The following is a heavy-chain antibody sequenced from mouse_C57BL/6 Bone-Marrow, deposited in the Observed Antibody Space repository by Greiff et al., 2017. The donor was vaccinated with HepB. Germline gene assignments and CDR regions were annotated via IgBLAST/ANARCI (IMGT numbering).Heavy chain of an antibody. V-gene: IGHV1-82*01. CDR1: GYAFSSSW. J-gene: IGHJ2*01. CDR2: IYPGDGDT. Sequence: QVQLKQSGPELVKPGASVKISCKASGYAFSSSWMNWVKQRPGKGLEWIGRIYPGDGDTNYNGKFKGKATLTADKSSSTAYMQLSSLTSEDSAVYFCARLAWNYDGPDYWGQGTTLTVSS. CDR3: ARLAWNYDGPDY. D-gene: IGHD1-1*01.